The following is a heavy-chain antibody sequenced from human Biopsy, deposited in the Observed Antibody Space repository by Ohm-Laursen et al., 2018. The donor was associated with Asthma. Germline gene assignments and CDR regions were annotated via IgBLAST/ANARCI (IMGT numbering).Heavy chain of an antibody. CDR2: IKHDGSEK. J-gene: IGHJ1*01. Sequence: SLRLSRAASGFTFSSYAMSWVRQVPGQGLEWVANIKHDGSEKNHVDSLKGRFTISRDNAKNLLFLQMNSLRAEDTAVYYCARTFHFWSPYHAEHYQLWGQGTLVTVSS. CDR3: ARTFHFWSPYHAEHYQL. V-gene: IGHV3-7*01. D-gene: IGHD3-3*01. CDR1: GFTFSSYA.